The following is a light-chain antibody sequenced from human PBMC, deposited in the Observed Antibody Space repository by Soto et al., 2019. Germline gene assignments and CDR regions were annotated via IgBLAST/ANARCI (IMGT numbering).Light chain of an antibody. CDR1: QSVSSSY. V-gene: IGKV3-20*01. Sequence: EIVLTQSPGTLSLSPGERATLSCRASQSVSSSYLAWYQQKPGQAPRLLIYGASSRATGIPDGFSGGGSVTHFTLTIRRLEPEDFAVYYCQQYGSSPFTFGSGTKVDIQ. J-gene: IGKJ3*01. CDR2: GAS. CDR3: QQYGSSPFT.